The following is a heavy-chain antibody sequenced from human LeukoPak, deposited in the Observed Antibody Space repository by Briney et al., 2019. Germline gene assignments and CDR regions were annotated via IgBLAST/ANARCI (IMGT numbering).Heavy chain of an antibody. Sequence: ASVKVSCKTSGYIFTNYGITWVRQAPGQGLEWMGIINPSGGSTSYAQKFQGRVTMTRDMSTSTVYMELSSLRSEDTAVYYCARDLDYGDSVDYWGQGTLVTVSS. CDR2: INPSGGST. V-gene: IGHV1-46*01. CDR1: GYIFTNYG. CDR3: ARDLDYGDSVDY. J-gene: IGHJ4*02. D-gene: IGHD4-17*01.